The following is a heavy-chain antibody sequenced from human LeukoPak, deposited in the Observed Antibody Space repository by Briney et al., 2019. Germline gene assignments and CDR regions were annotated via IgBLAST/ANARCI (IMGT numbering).Heavy chain of an antibody. J-gene: IGHJ6*03. CDR2: ISGSGGST. D-gene: IGHD3-10*01. V-gene: IGHV3-23*01. Sequence: PGGSLRLSCAASGFTFSSYAMSWVRQAPGKGLEWVSAISGSGGSTYYADSVKGRFTISRDNSKNTLYLQMNSLRAEDTAVYYCAKEGGGWSGYYYYYMDVWGKGTTVTVSS. CDR3: AKEGGGWSGYYYYYMDV. CDR1: GFTFSSYA.